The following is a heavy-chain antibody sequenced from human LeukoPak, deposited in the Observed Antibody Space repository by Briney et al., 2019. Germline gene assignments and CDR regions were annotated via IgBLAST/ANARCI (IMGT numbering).Heavy chain of an antibody. V-gene: IGHV3-53*01. D-gene: IGHD4-17*01. CDR1: GLTGSHNY. J-gene: IGHJ5*02. CDR3: IVFGDSNH. CDR2: IHTSGDT. Sequence: GGSLRLSCAASGLTGSHNYVSWVRRAPGKGLEWVSAIHTSGDTCYADSVKGRFTISRDTSKNTLYLQINSLRVEDKAVYYCIVFGDSNHWGQGTLVTVSS.